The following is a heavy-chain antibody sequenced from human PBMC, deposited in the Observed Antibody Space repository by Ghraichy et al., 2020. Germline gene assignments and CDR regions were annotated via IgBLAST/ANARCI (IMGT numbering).Heavy chain of an antibody. CDR2: INHTGST. CDR1: GGSFGGFF. D-gene: IGHD4-23*01. CDR3: AREPLGTVVTY. J-gene: IGHJ4*02. V-gene: IGHV4-34*01. Sequence: SETLSLTCAVSGGSFGGFFWNWIRQPPGKGLEWIGEINHTGSTNYNPSLKSRVTISVGRSKNQFSLRLTSVTAADTAVYYCAREPLGTVVTYWGPGTLVSVSS.